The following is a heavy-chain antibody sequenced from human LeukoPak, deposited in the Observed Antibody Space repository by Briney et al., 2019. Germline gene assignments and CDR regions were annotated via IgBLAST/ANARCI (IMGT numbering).Heavy chain of an antibody. CDR3: AKDDGGILFSGG. Sequence: GGSLRLSCAASGFTFSSYAMSRVRQAPGKGLEWVSAISGSGGSTYYADSVKGRFTISRDNSKNTLYLQMNSLRAEDTAVYYCAKDDGGILFSGGGGQGTLVTVSS. D-gene: IGHD2-15*01. CDR1: GFTFSSYA. V-gene: IGHV3-23*01. J-gene: IGHJ4*02. CDR2: ISGSGGST.